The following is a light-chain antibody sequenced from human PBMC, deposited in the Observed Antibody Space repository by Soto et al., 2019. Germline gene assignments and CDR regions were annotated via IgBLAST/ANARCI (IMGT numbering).Light chain of an antibody. J-gene: IGKJ4*01. CDR1: QSVSNN. V-gene: IGKV3-15*01. CDR2: HAS. Sequence: EIVMTQSPATLSVSPGERATLSCRASQSVSNNLAWYQQKPGQAPRLLIYHASTRATGIPGRFSGSGSGTEFTLTISSLQSEEFAVYCCQQYNKWPLTFGGGTKVEIK. CDR3: QQYNKWPLT.